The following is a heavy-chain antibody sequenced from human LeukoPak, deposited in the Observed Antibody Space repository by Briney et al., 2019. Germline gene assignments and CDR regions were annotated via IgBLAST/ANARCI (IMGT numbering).Heavy chain of an antibody. CDR2: INPSGGST. D-gene: IGHD2-2*02. Sequence: ASVKVSCKASGNTFTSYYMHWVRQAPGQGLEWMGIINPSGGSTSYAQKFQGRVTMTRDTSTSTVYMELSSLRSEDTAVYYCAREVVPAAISTYYGMDVWGQGTTVTVSS. CDR3: AREVVPAAISTYYGMDV. J-gene: IGHJ6*02. V-gene: IGHV1-46*01. CDR1: GNTFTSYY.